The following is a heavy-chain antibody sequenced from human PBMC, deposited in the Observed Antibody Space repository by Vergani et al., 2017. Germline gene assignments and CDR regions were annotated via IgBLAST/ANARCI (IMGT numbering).Heavy chain of an antibody. Sequence: QLQLQESGSGLVKPSQTLSLTCAVSGGSISSGGYSWSWIRQPPGKGLEWIGYIYHSGSTYYNPSLKSRVTISVDRSKNQFYLKLSSVTAADTAVYYCARDRGQLWRYYYYYGMDVWGQGTTVTVSS. V-gene: IGHV4-30-2*01. CDR2: IYHSGST. D-gene: IGHD5-18*01. J-gene: IGHJ6*02. CDR3: ARDRGQLWRYYYYYGMDV. CDR1: GGSISSGGYS.